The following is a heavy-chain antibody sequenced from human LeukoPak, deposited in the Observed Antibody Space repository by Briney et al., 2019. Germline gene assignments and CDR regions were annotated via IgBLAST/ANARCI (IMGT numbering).Heavy chain of an antibody. CDR3: ARAPDSCYPCNWFDP. D-gene: IGHD2-15*01. CDR1: GYTFTSYD. V-gene: IGHV1-8*01. J-gene: IGHJ5*02. CDR2: MNPNSGNT. Sequence: ASVKVSCKASGYTFTSYDINWVRQATGQGLEWMGWMNPNSGNTGYAQKFQGRVTMTRNTSISTAYMELSSLRSEDTAVYYCARAPDSCYPCNWFDPWGQGTLVTVSS.